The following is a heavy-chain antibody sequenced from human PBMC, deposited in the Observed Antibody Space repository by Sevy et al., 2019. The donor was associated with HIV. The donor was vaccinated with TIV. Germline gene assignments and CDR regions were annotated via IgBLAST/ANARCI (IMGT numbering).Heavy chain of an antibody. J-gene: IGHJ6*02. V-gene: IGHV3-48*01. Sequence: GGSLRLSCAASGFTFSSYSMNWVRQAPGKGLEWVSYISSSSTIYYADSVKGRFTISRDNAKNSLYLQMNSLRAEDTAVYYCAREISSGYYYYYYGMDVWGQGTTVTVSS. CDR1: GFTFSSYS. CDR2: ISSSSTI. D-gene: IGHD3-22*01. CDR3: AREISSGYYYYYYGMDV.